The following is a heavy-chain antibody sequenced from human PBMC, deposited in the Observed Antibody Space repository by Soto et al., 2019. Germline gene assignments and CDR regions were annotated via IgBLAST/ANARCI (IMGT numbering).Heavy chain of an antibody. CDR2: ISWNSGNI. V-gene: IGHV3-9*01. CDR1: GFTFDDYA. D-gene: IGHD5-18*01. Sequence: EVQLEESGGALVQPGRSLRLSCAASGFTFDDYAMYWVRQVLGKGLEWVSSISWNSGNIGYADSVKGRFTTSRDNAENSLSLQMNRLSPEDTALYYCVRSKAGYSYGTPFDYWGQGTLVTVSS. CDR3: VRSKAGYSYGTPFDY. J-gene: IGHJ4*02.